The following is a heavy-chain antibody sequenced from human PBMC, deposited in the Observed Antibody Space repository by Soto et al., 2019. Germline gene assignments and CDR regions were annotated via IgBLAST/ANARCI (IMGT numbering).Heavy chain of an antibody. CDR2: IWYDGSNK. Sequence: GGSLRLSCAASGFTFSSYGIHWVRQAPGKGLEWVAVIWYDGSNKYYADSVKGRFTISRDNAKNSLYLQMNSLRAEDTAVYYCARAPYGSGSPLDYWGQGTLVTVSS. V-gene: IGHV3-33*01. D-gene: IGHD3-10*01. J-gene: IGHJ4*02. CDR1: GFTFSSYG. CDR3: ARAPYGSGSPLDY.